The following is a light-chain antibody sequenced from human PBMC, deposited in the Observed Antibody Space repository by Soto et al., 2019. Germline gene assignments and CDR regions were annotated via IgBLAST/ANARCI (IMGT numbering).Light chain of an antibody. CDR1: SSDVGSYNL. V-gene: IGLV2-23*01. CDR2: EDN. J-gene: IGLJ3*02. Sequence: QSALTQPASMSGSPGQSITVSCTGTSSDVGSYNLVSWYQQHPGKAPKLMIYEDNKRPSGVSNRFSGSKSGNTASLTISGLQAEDEADYYCCSYAGSSTWVFGGGTKLTVL. CDR3: CSYAGSSTWV.